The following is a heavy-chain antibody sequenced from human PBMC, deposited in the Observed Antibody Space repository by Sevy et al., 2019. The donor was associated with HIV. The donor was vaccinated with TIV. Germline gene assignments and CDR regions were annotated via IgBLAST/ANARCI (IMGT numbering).Heavy chain of an antibody. Sequence: GGSLRLSCAASGFTFSIYAMHWVRQAPGKGLEWVALISYDGSDKYYADSVKGRFTISRDNSKNTLYLQMNSLRAEDTAVYYCARNELNYFDYWGQGTLATVSS. CDR1: GFTFSIYA. D-gene: IGHD1-1*01. CDR2: ISYDGSDK. J-gene: IGHJ4*02. CDR3: ARNELNYFDY. V-gene: IGHV3-30*04.